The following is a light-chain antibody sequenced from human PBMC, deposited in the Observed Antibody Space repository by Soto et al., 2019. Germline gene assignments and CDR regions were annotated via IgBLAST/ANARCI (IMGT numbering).Light chain of an antibody. V-gene: IGKV3-11*01. CDR3: QQRSNWPIT. CDR1: QSVYSY. CDR2: DAS. Sequence: EIVLTQSPATLSLSPGERATLSCRASQSVYSYLAWYQQKPGQAPRLLIYDASNRVTGIPARFRGSGSGTDFTLTISSLEPEDFAVYYCQQRSNWPITFGQGTRLEIK. J-gene: IGKJ5*01.